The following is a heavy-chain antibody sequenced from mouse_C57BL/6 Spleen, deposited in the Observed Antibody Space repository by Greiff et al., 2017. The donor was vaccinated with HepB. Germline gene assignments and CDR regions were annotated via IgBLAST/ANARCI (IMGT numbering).Heavy chain of an antibody. Sequence: VKLVESGAELVRPGASVTLSCKASGYTFTDYEMHWVKQTPVHGLEWIGAIDPETGGTAYNQKFKGKAILTADKSSSTAYMELRSLTSEDSAVYYCTRGGYHYAMDYWGQGTTLTVSS. CDR1: GYTFTDYE. CDR3: TRGGYHYAMDY. V-gene: IGHV1-15*01. J-gene: IGHJ2*01. CDR2: IDPETGGT. D-gene: IGHD1-1*02.